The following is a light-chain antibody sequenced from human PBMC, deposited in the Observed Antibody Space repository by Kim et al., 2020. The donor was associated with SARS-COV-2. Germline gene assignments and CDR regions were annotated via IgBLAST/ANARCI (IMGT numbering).Light chain of an antibody. Sequence: LSAAEGERDTIRCRASESISRWLCWEQQKAGGDPKLLKYKANSVESGAAWRSRGSGAGKEFTISSSSLQDDDDATYECKQYNSYAFGQGTKVDIK. J-gene: IGKJ1*01. CDR1: ESISRW. CDR3: KQYNSYA. V-gene: IGKV1-5*03. CDR2: KAN.